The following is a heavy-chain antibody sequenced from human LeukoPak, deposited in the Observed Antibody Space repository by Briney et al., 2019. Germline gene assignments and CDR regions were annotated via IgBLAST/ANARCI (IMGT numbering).Heavy chain of an antibody. CDR1: GGSISSGGYY. CDR2: IYHSGST. J-gene: IGHJ6*03. V-gene: IGHV4-30-2*01. Sequence: SQTLSLTCTVSGGSISSGGYYWSWIRQPPGKGLEWIGYIYHSGSTYYNPSLKSRVTISVDRSKNQFSLKLSSVTAADTAVYYCARRSVPAAIEVYYYYMDVWGKGTTVTVSS. D-gene: IGHD2-2*02. CDR3: ARRSVPAAIEVYYYYMDV.